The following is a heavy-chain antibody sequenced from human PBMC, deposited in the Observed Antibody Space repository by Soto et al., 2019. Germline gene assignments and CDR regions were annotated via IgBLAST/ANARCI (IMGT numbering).Heavy chain of an antibody. V-gene: IGHV4-61*08. J-gene: IGHJ4*02. CDR3: ARYYGGYSDY. Sequence: SETLSLTCTVSGGSISSGDYYWSWIRQSPGKGLEWIGFIYYGGSTNYNPSLKSRVTISVDTSKNQFSLKLSSVTAADTAVYYCARYYGGYSDYWGQGTLVTVSS. CDR2: IYYGGST. D-gene: IGHD3-10*01. CDR1: GGSISSGDYY.